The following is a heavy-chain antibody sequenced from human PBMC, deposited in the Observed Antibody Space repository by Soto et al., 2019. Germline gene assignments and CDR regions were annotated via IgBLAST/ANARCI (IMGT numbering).Heavy chain of an antibody. V-gene: IGHV2-70*01. CDR1: GFSLSTSGVC. J-gene: IGHJ6*02. CDR2: IDWDDDK. CDR3: ARIRGSYYDGMDF. Sequence: SGPTLLNPTQTLTLTFTFSGFSLSTSGVCVSWIRQPPGKALEWLALIDWDDDKYYSTSLKTRLTISKDTSKNQLVLTMTNMDPVDTATYYCARIRGSYYDGMDFWGQGTTVTVSS. D-gene: IGHD1-26*01.